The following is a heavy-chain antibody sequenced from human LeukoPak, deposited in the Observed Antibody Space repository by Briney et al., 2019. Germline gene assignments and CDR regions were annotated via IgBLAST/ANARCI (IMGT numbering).Heavy chain of an antibody. V-gene: IGHV3-21*01. J-gene: IGHJ4*02. D-gene: IGHD1-26*01. CDR2: ISSSSSYI. CDR3: ARDASRLLHSDSDY. CDR1: GFTFSSYG. Sequence: GGSLRLSCAASGFTFSSYGMHWVRQAPGKGLEWVSSISSSSSYIYYADSVKGRFTISRDNAKNSLYLQMNSLRAEDTAVYYCARDASRLLHSDSDYWGQGTLVTVSS.